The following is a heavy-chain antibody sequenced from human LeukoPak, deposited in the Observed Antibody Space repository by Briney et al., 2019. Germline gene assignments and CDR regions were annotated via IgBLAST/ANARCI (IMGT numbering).Heavy chain of an antibody. V-gene: IGHV3-53*01. CDR1: GFTVSSNY. CDR3: ASSTIFGVVTPSFEGGDY. D-gene: IGHD3-3*01. J-gene: IGHJ4*02. Sequence: GGSLRLSCAASGFTVSSNYMSWVRQAPGKGLEWVSVIYSGGSTYYADSVKGRLTISRDNSKNTLYLQMNSLRAEDTAVYYCASSTIFGVVTPSFEGGDYWGQGTLVTVSS. CDR2: IYSGGST.